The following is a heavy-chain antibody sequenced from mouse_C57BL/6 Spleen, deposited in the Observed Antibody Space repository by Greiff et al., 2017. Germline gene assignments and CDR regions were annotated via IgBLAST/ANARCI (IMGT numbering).Heavy chain of an antibody. D-gene: IGHD2-2*01. CDR1: GYTFTTYP. CDR2: FHPYNDDT. J-gene: IGHJ4*01. V-gene: IGHV1-47*01. Sequence: VKLQQSGAELVKPGASVKMSCKASGYTFTTYPIEWMKQNHGKSLEWIGNFHPYNDDTKYNEKFKGKATLTVEKSSSTVYLELSRLTSDDSAVYYCARGSYYGYDHAMDYWGQGTSVTVSS. CDR3: ARGSYYGYDHAMDY.